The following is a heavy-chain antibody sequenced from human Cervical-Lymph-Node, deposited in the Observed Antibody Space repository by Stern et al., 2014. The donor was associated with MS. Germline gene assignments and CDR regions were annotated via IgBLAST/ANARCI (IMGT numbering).Heavy chain of an antibody. CDR3: ARQRYFDY. CDR1: GYTFTSYW. CDR2: IFPGGSDI. J-gene: IGHJ4*02. Sequence: EVQLVESGPEVKRPGESLKISCQASGYTFTSYWIGWVRQLPGKGLEWIAVIFPGGSDIRSNPSFQGQITISANKPSIPANLQWTNVKALDTAIYYCARQRYFDYWGQGTLVTVSS. V-gene: IGHV5-51*01.